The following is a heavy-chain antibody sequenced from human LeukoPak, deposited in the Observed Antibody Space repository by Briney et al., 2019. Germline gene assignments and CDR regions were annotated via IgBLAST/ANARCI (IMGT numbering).Heavy chain of an antibody. CDR3: AREVGDDYDLDY. Sequence: GRSLRLSCAASGFTFSSYAMHWVRQAPGKGLEWVAVISYDGSNKYYADSVKGRFTISRDNSKNTLYLQMNSLRAEDTAVYYCAREVGDDYDLDYWGQGTLVTVSS. V-gene: IGHV3-30-3*01. J-gene: IGHJ4*02. CDR2: ISYDGSNK. CDR1: GFTFSSYA. D-gene: IGHD3-3*01.